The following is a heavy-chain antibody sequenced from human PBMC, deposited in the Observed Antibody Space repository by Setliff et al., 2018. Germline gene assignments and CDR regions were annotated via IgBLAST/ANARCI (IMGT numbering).Heavy chain of an antibody. D-gene: IGHD3-10*01. CDR1: GYSFTGHY. CDR3: ARGTDYHGSGSYWAKDV. CDR2: INPRTGVT. V-gene: IGHV1-2*02. J-gene: IGHJ6*04. Sequence: GASVKVSCKASGYSFTGHYIHWVRQAPGQGLEWMGWINPRTGVTNPAQKFQGRIVMTRDTSITTVYVDLSRLKSDDTAVYYCARGTDYHGSGSYWAKDVWGKGTTVTVSS.